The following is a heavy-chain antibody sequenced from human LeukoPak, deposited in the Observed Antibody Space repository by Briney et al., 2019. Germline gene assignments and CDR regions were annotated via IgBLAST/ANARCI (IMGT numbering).Heavy chain of an antibody. D-gene: IGHD2-2*01. V-gene: IGHV4-34*01. CDR1: GGSFSGYY. J-gene: IGHJ4*02. Sequence: SETLSLTCAVYGGSFSGYYWSWIRQPPGKGLEWIGEINHSGSTNYNPSLKSRVTISVDTSKDQFSLKLSSMTAADTAVYYCARAPYQLLYGGLDYWGQGTLVTVSS. CDR3: ARAPYQLLYGGLDY. CDR2: INHSGST.